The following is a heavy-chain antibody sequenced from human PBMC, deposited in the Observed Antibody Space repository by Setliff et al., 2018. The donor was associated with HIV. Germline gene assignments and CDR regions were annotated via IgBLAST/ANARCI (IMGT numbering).Heavy chain of an antibody. Sequence: TLSLTCTVSGASISSSSRHWAWIRQPPGKGLEYIGNIYYTGSTHHNPSLESRVATSVDTSKNQFSLKLSSVTAADTAVYYCARIVRWELVATSTFFYYYMDVWGKGTTVTVSS. D-gene: IGHD1-26*01. J-gene: IGHJ6*03. CDR2: IYYTGST. CDR3: ARIVRWELVATSTFFYYYMDV. V-gene: IGHV4-39*01. CDR1: GASISSSSRH.